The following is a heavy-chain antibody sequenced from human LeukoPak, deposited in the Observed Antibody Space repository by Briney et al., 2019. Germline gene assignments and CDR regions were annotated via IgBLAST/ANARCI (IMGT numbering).Heavy chain of an antibody. Sequence: SETLPLTCTVSGGSISSSSYYWGWIRQPPGKGLEWIGSIYYSGSTYYNPSLKSRVTISVDTSKNQFSLKLSSVTAADTAVYYCARRGYSYGYTDYWGQGTLVTVSS. J-gene: IGHJ4*02. CDR3: ARRGYSYGYTDY. CDR1: GGSISSSSYY. V-gene: IGHV4-39*01. D-gene: IGHD5-18*01. CDR2: IYYSGST.